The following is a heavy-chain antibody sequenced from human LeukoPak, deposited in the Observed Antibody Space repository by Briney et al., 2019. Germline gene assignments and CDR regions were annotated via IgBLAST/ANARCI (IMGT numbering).Heavy chain of an antibody. Sequence: GASVKVSCKASGYTFTSYDINWVRQATEQGLEWMGWMNPNSGNTGYAQKFQGRVTMTRNTSISTAYMELSSLRSEDTAVYYCARVPKYSSSWTAEYFQHWGQGTLVTVSS. CDR3: ARVPKYSSSWTAEYFQH. CDR2: MNPNSGNT. CDR1: GYTFTSYD. V-gene: IGHV1-8*01. D-gene: IGHD6-13*01. J-gene: IGHJ1*01.